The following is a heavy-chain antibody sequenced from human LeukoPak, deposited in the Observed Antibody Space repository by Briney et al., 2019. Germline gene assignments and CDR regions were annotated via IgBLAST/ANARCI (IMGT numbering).Heavy chain of an antibody. V-gene: IGHV3-48*01. CDR3: ARDLSVAYCGGDCYSFLDY. D-gene: IGHD2-21*01. CDR2: ISSSSSTI. CDR1: GFTFSSYS. Sequence: GGSVRLSCAASGFTFSSYSMNWVRQAPGKGLEWVSYISSSSSTIYYADSVKGRFTISRDNAKNSLYLQMNSLRAEDTAVYYCARDLSVAYCGGDCYSFLDYWGQGTLVTVSS. J-gene: IGHJ4*02.